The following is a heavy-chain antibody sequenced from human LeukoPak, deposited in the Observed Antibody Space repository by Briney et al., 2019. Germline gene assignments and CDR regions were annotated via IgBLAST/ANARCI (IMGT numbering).Heavy chain of an antibody. V-gene: IGHV1-18*01. D-gene: IGHD1-26*01. CDR2: INAYNDNT. CDR1: GYTFNSAG. Sequence: GAPVKVSCKASGYTFNSAGISWVRQAPGQGLEWMGWINAYNDNTKYAEKLQGRVTMTTDTSTSTAYMELRSLRSDDTAVYYCARTTNSYYYYYYIDVWGKGTTVTVSS. CDR3: ARTTNSYYYYYYIDV. J-gene: IGHJ6*03.